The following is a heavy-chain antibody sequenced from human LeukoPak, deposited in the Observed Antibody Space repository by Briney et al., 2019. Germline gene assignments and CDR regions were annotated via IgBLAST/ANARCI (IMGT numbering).Heavy chain of an antibody. V-gene: IGHV4-39*07. Sequence: NPSQTLSLTCTVSGGSISSSSYYWGWIRQPPGKGLEWFGRIYYSGSTHYNPSLKSRVTISVDTSKNQFSLKLTSATAADTAVYYCARGGTDNVELDFDYWGQGTLVTVSS. CDR2: IYYSGST. J-gene: IGHJ4*02. CDR3: ARGGTDNVELDFDY. CDR1: GGSISSSSYY. D-gene: IGHD1-1*01.